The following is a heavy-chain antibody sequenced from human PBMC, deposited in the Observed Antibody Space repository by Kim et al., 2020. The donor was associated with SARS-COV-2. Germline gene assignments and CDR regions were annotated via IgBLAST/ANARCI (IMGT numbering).Heavy chain of an antibody. CDR3: ARGGRKRFDP. J-gene: IGHJ5*02. Sequence: TNYNPSLKSRVTISVDTSKNQFSLKLSSVTAADTAVYYCARGGRKRFDPWGQGTLVTVSS. CDR2: T. V-gene: IGHV4-59*09. D-gene: IGHD3-10*01.